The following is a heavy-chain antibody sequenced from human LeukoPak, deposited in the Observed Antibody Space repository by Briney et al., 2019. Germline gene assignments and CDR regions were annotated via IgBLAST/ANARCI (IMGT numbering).Heavy chain of an antibody. J-gene: IGHJ5*02. CDR3: AKELRRTINPNWFDP. Sequence: EGSLRLSCAASGFTFSSYAMSWVRQVPGKGLEWVSAISGSGGSTYYADSVKGRFTISRDNSKNTLYLQMNSLRAEDTAVYYCAKELRRTINPNWFDPWGQGTLVTVSS. CDR2: ISGSGGST. V-gene: IGHV3-23*01. CDR1: GFTFSSYA. D-gene: IGHD2-2*01.